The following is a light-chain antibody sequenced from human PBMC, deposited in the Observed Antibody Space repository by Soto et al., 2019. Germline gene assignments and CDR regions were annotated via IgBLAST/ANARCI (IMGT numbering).Light chain of an antibody. CDR3: LLSYSSAYYV. V-gene: IGLV7-46*01. J-gene: IGLJ1*01. CDR1: TGAVTSGHY. CDR2: DTS. Sequence: QAVVTQGTSLNVSPGGTVTLTGGSSTGAVTSGHYPYWFQQKPGQAPRTLIYDTSNKHSWTPARFSGSLRGGKAALTLSGAQPEDEAEHYCLLSYSSAYYVFGSGTKVTVL.